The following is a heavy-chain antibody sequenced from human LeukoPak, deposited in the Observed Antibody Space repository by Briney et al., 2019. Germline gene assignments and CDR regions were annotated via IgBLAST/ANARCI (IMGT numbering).Heavy chain of an antibody. Sequence: SETLSLTCTVSGGSISSYYWSWIRQPPGKGLEWIGYIYYSGSTNYNPSLKSRVTISVDTSKNHFSLKLSSVTAADTAVYYCASSGYDSSVVDDWGQGTLVTVSS. D-gene: IGHD3-22*01. CDR2: IYYSGST. CDR3: ASSGYDSSVVDD. CDR1: GGSISSYY. J-gene: IGHJ4*02. V-gene: IGHV4-59*01.